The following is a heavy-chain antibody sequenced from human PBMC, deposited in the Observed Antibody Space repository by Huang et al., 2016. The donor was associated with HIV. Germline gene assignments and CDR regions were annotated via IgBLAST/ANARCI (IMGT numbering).Heavy chain of an antibody. CDR1: GGSLSDFY. J-gene: IGHJ3*01. CDR3: ARDQHPGYEHVWGTFGGYGLDL. CDR2: VHHLGTH. Sequence: QVQLKQWGAGLLKPSETLSLTCAVSGGSLSDFYWSWIRQSPGKGLEWIGEVHHLGTHKYNPSFESRVIISVDTPRNQLSLNLTSVTAGDTAIDYCARDQHPGYEHVWGTFGGYGLDLWGQGTRVTVSS. D-gene: IGHD3-16*01. V-gene: IGHV4-34*02.